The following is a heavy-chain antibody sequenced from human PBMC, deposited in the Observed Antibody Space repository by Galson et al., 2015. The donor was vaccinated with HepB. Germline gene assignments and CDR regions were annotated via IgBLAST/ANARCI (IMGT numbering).Heavy chain of an antibody. CDR2: ISYDGAYT. D-gene: IGHD3-16*01. J-gene: IGHJ4*02. Sequence: SLRLSCAASGFTFNNYGMHWVRQAPGKGLEWVAVISYDGAYTLYSDSVKGRFTISRDNSKSTLYVEMNNLRPEDTAVYYCAKRNDGGSQKDFDNWGQGTLVTVSS. CDR3: AKRNDGGSQKDFDN. CDR1: GFTFNNYG. V-gene: IGHV3-30*18.